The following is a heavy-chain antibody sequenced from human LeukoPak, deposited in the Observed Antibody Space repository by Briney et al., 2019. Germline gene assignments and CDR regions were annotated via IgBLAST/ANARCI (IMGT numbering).Heavy chain of an antibody. V-gene: IGHV1-69*13. Sequence: RASVKVSCKASGYTFTSYAISWVRQAPGQGLEWMGGIIPIFDTANYAQKFQGRVTITADESTTTAYMELSSLRSEDTAMYYCARVKPGTVVRGIMGYFDYWGQGTLVTVSS. CDR3: ARVKPGTVVRGIMGYFDY. CDR1: GYTFTSYA. D-gene: IGHD3-10*01. CDR2: IIPIFDTA. J-gene: IGHJ4*02.